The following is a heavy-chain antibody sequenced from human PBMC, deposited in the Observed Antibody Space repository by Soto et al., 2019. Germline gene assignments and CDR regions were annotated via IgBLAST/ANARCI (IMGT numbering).Heavy chain of an antibody. J-gene: IGHJ6*02. CDR1: GGAFSGYY. CDR3: AREGKVRNYYYGMDV. Sequence: PSETLSLTCAVYGGAFSGYYWSWIRQPPGKGLEWIGEINHSGSTNYNPSLKSRVTISVDTSKNQFSLKLSSVTAAETAVYYCAREGKVRNYYYGMDVWGQGTTVTVS. V-gene: IGHV4-34*01. CDR2: INHSGST. D-gene: IGHD2-21*01.